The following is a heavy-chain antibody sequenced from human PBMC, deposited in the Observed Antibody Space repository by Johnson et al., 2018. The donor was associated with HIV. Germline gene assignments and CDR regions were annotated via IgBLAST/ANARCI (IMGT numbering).Heavy chain of an antibody. D-gene: IGHD3-16*02. CDR1: GFTFSSYA. CDR3: AKDIEATPDAFDI. J-gene: IGHJ3*02. Sequence: VQLVESGGGVVQPGTSLRLSCAASGFTFSSYAMSWVRQAPGKGLEWVSAISGSGGSTYYADSVKGRFTISRDNAKNTLNLQINSLSAEDTAMYYCAKDIEATPDAFDIWGQGTMVTVSS. V-gene: IGHV3-23*04. CDR2: ISGSGGST.